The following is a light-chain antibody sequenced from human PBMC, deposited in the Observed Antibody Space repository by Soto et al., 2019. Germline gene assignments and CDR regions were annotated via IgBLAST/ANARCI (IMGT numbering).Light chain of an antibody. V-gene: IGKV1-5*01. Sequence: DTQMTQSPSTLSVSVGDRVSITCRASQSISRYLGWYQQKPGKAPKLLIYDVSILESGVPSRFSGSGSGTEFTLTISSLQADDFATYYCQQYNSYSSWTFGQGTKVDIK. CDR3: QQYNSYSSWT. J-gene: IGKJ1*01. CDR1: QSISRY. CDR2: DVS.